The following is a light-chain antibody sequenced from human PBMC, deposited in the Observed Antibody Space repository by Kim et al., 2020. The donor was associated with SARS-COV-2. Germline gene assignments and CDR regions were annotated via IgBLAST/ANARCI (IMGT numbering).Light chain of an antibody. CDR3: QHLYT. CDR2: DAS. J-gene: IGKJ2*01. Sequence: DIQVTQSPSYLSASVGDRVTITCQASQDIGNYLNWYQHKPGQAPKFLIYDASNLEIGVPSRFSARGYGTDFTFTISSLQPEDIATYYCQHLYTFGQGTKVDIK. CDR1: QDIGNY. V-gene: IGKV1-33*01.